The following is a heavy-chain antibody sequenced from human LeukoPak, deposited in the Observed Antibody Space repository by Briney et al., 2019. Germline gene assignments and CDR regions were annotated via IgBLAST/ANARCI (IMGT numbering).Heavy chain of an antibody. CDR1: GFTFSSYS. CDR3: ARGNYGSGSYYNKNWFDP. J-gene: IGHJ5*02. Sequence: GGSLRLSCAASGFTFSSYSMNWVRQAPGKGLEWVSYIIGISNTIYYADSVKGRFTISRDNAKNSLYLQINSLRDEDTAVYYCARGNYGSGSYYNKNWFDPWGQGTLVTVSS. CDR2: IIGISNTI. D-gene: IGHD3-10*01. V-gene: IGHV3-48*02.